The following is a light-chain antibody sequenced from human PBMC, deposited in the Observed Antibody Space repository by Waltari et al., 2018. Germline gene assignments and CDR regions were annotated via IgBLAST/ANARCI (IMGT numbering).Light chain of an antibody. CDR2: GAS. V-gene: IGKV3-15*01. CDR3: QQYNDWPQT. Sequence: IVMTQSPATLSVSPGERVTLSCRARQSVSGNLAWDQQKPGQAPRLLMYGASTRAAGVPTRFSGSGSGTEFTVTISSLQSEDFAVYYCQQYNDWPQTFGQGTKLETK. CDR1: QSVSGN. J-gene: IGKJ2*01.